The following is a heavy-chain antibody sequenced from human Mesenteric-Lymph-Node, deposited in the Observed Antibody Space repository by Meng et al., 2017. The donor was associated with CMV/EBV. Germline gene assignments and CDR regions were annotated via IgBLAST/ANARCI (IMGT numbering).Heavy chain of an antibody. J-gene: IGHJ4*02. Sequence: SGGTFSSYAINWVRQAPGQGLEWMGAIIPIFGTANYAQKFQGRVTITTDESTSTAYMELSSLRSEDTAVYYCARGDDSSGYYSFGIDYWGQGTLVTVSS. CDR3: ARGDDSSGYYSFGIDY. CDR1: GGTFSSYA. D-gene: IGHD3-22*01. CDR2: IIPIFGTA. V-gene: IGHV1-69*05.